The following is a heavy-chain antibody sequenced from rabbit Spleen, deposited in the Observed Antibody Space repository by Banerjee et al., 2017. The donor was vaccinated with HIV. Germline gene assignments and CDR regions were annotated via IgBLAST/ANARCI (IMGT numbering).Heavy chain of an antibody. CDR1: GFSFSSSYY. CDR2: IGAGSSGST. V-gene: IGHV1S45*01. J-gene: IGHJ4*01. Sequence: QEQLVESGGDLVQPEGSLTLTCTASGFSFSSSYYMCWVRQAPGKGLEWIACIGAGSSGSTYYASWAKGRFTISKTSSTTVTLQMTSLTAADTATYFCARYKDGYGSANLWGPGTLVTVS. CDR3: ARYKDGYGSANL. D-gene: IGHD5-1*01.